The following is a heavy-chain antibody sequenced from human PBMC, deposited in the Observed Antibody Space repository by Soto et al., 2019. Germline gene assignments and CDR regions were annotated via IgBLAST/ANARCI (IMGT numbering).Heavy chain of an antibody. D-gene: IGHD3-10*01. CDR3: AKEEVAQVRYNYYGMDV. Sequence: QVQLVQSGAEVKKPGASVKVSCKASGYTFTGYYMHWVRQAPGQGLEWMGWINPNSGGTNYAQKFQGWVTMTRDTSISTAYMELRRLRSDDTAVYYCAKEEVAQVRYNYYGMDVWGQGTTVTVYS. CDR2: INPNSGGT. V-gene: IGHV1-2*04. CDR1: GYTFTGYY. J-gene: IGHJ6*02.